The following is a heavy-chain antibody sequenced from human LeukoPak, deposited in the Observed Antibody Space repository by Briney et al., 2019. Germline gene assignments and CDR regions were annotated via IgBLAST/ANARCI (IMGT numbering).Heavy chain of an antibody. CDR2: IYTSGST. Sequence: KPSETLSLTCTVSGGSISSYYWSWIRQPAGKGLEWIGRIYTSGSTNYNPSLKGRVTMSVDTSKNQFSLKLSSVTAADTAVYYCARGMAAGGFFYVFDIWGQGTMVTVSS. D-gene: IGHD6-13*01. J-gene: IGHJ3*02. V-gene: IGHV4-4*07. CDR3: ARGMAAGGFFYVFDI. CDR1: GGSISSYY.